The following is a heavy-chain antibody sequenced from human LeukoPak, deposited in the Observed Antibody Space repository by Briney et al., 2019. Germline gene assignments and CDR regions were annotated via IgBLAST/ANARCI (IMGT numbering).Heavy chain of an antibody. CDR2: IGGSGKDT. J-gene: IGHJ3*01. D-gene: IGHD6-19*01. V-gene: IGHV3-23*01. Sequence: GGSLRLSCAASGFTFSNAWMSWVRQAPGKGLEWVSDIGGSGKDTYYADSVKGRFTISRDNTQNTLYLQMNSLRAEDTALYYCVKVAQWQPWDAFDVWGRGTMCTVSS. CDR3: VKVAQWQPWDAFDV. CDR1: GFTFSNAW.